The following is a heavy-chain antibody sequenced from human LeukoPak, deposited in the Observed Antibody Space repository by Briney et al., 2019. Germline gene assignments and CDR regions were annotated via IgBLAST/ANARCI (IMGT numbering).Heavy chain of an antibody. V-gene: IGHV4-39*01. CDR2: SHYSGTT. CDR3: ARLSDWYGV. D-gene: IGHD3-9*01. CDR1: GGSITSSSYY. Sequence: SETLSLTCTASGGSITSSSYYWGWIRQPPGKGLEWIGNSHYSGTTYCNPSLKSRITISVDTSKNQFSLKLSSVTAADAAVYYCARLSDWYGVWGQGTLVTVSS. J-gene: IGHJ4*02.